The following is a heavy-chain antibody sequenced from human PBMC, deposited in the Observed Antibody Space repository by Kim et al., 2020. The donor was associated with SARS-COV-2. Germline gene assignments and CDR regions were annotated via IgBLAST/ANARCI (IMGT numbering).Heavy chain of an antibody. CDR3: AIDRFQNNGQDLPGSFDC. J-gene: IGHJ4*02. V-gene: IGHV3-53*01. CDR2: MYSGGTT. Sequence: GGSLRLSCAASGFSVGDNYMYWVRQAPGKGLEWVSVMYSGGTTYYADSVRGRFSFSRDDSKKTLYLQMNRLKVEDSALYYCAIDRFQNNGQDLPGSFDCWGRESRDTVSS. D-gene: IGHD2-8*01. CDR1: GFSVGDNY.